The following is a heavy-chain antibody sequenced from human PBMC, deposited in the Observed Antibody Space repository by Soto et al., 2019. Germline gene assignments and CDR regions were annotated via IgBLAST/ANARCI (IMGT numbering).Heavy chain of an antibody. CDR3: ARGTVTSGRWFGP. CDR2: ISSLNGNT. CDR1: ASTFTGYT. V-gene: IGHV1-18*04. Sequence: QVHLVQSETEVKEPGASVKVSCKTSASTFTGYTINWVRQAPGQGLEWMGWISSLNGNTDYARKFQGRLTMTTSPSATTAYMELKNLRSGDTAVYFCARGTVTSGRWFGPWGQGTLVTVSS. J-gene: IGHJ5*02. D-gene: IGHD4-17*01.